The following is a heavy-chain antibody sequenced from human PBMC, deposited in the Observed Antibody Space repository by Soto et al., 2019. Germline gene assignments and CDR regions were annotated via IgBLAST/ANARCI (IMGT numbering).Heavy chain of an antibody. CDR1: GYTFTSYG. CDR3: AGAWVGGLAY. CDR2: ISGYNGDT. Sequence: QAQLVQPGGEVKQPGASVKVSCKTSGYTFTSYGILWVRQAPGPGLEWMGWISGYNGDTKNVQKFQGRVTLTTDTSTNTAYMEARSLGSDATAGYYCAGAWVGGLAYWGQGPLVNVSS. J-gene: IGHJ4*02. D-gene: IGHD2-15*01. V-gene: IGHV1-18*01.